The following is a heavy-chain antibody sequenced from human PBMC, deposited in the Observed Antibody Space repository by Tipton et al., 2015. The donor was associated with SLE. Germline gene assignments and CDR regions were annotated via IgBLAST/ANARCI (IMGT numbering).Heavy chain of an antibody. CDR2: ISWNSGTI. CDR3: AKGFLVAPTADWFDP. Sequence: SLRLSCAASGFTFNDFAMHWVRQVPGKGLEWVAGISWNSGTIEYVDSVKGRFTISRDNAKNSLYLQMDSLRPEDTAFYYCAKGFLVAPTADWFDPWGQGALVTVSS. CDR1: GFTFNDFA. V-gene: IGHV3-9*01. D-gene: IGHD5-12*01. J-gene: IGHJ5*02.